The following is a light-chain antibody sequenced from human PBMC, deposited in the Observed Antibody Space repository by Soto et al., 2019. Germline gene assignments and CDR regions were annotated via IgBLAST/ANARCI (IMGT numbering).Light chain of an antibody. CDR1: QSVASNY. CDR2: VTS. CDR3: QQYATSPIT. J-gene: IGKJ5*01. Sequence: EIVLTQSPGTLSLSPGERATLSCRASQSVASNYLAWYQQKPGQAPRLLIFVTSIRATGIPDRFSGSGSGADFTLTISRLEPEDFAVYYCQQYATSPITFGQGTRLEIK. V-gene: IGKV3-20*01.